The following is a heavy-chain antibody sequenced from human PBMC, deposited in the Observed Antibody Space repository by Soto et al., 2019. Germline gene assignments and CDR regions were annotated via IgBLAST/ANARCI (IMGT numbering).Heavy chain of an antibody. CDR1: GYSFTRKW. CDR3: ATPLPQSRSSFFSWFDT. Sequence: SLKISCKASGYSFTRKWISWVRQMPGKGLEWMGRIDPTDSYTNYSPSFQGHVTISVDKSSSTAYVQWSSLKASDTAMYYCATPLPQSRSSFFSWFDTWGQGTLVTVSS. D-gene: IGHD1-26*01. V-gene: IGHV5-10-1*01. J-gene: IGHJ5*02. CDR2: IDPTDSYT.